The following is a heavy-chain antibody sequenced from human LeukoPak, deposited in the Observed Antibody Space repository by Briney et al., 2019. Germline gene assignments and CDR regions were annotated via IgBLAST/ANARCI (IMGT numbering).Heavy chain of an antibody. CDR1: GFTFSSYA. Sequence: GGSLRLSCAASGFTFSSYAMSWVRQAPGKGLEWVSAISGSGGGTYYADSVKGRFTISRDNSKNTLYLQMNSLRAEDTAVYYCAKARFFEWLPFDYWGQGTLVTVSS. V-gene: IGHV3-23*01. D-gene: IGHD3-3*01. J-gene: IGHJ4*02. CDR2: ISGSGGGT. CDR3: AKARFFEWLPFDY.